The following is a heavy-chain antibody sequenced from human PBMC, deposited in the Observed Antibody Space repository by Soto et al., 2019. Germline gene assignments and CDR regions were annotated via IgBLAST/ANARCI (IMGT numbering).Heavy chain of an antibody. J-gene: IGHJ6*02. CDR2: IYYSGST. CDR3: AKGYCSGGSCSYPYYYGMDV. CDR1: GGSISSGDYY. D-gene: IGHD2-15*01. Sequence: QVQLQESGPGLVKPSQTLSLTCTVSGGSISSGDYYWNWIRQHPGKGLEWIGYIYYSGSTYYNPSLKSRVTISVDTSKNQFSLKLSSVTAADTAVYYCAKGYCSGGSCSYPYYYGMDVWGQGTTVTVSS. V-gene: IGHV4-31*03.